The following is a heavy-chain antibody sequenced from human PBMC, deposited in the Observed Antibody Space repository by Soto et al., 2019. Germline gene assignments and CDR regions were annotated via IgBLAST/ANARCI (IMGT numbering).Heavy chain of an antibody. J-gene: IGHJ1*01. V-gene: IGHV1-2*02. Sequence: ASVKVSCKTSGYSFSGYYIHWVRQAPGQGLEWMGWINPNSGATLYARKFQGRVLVSRDTSINTAFMQLSSLSSDDTAVYYCARGPFTYDSSGGYVYWRQGSLVSV. CDR2: INPNSGAT. D-gene: IGHD3-22*01. CDR1: GYSFSGYY. CDR3: ARGPFTYDSSGGYVY.